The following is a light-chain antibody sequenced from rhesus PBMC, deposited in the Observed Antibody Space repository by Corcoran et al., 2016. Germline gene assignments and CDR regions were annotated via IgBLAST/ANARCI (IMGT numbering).Light chain of an antibody. Sequence: EIVLTQSPATLSLSPGERATLSCRASQSVSSSLARYHQKPGQAPRILIYDASSRSTGIPDRFGGSGSGTDFPLTISSLEPEDVGVYYCQQYSNWPFTFGPGTKLDIK. CDR3: QQYSNWPFT. V-gene: IGKV3-35*01. CDR1: QSVSSS. J-gene: IGKJ3*01. CDR2: DAS.